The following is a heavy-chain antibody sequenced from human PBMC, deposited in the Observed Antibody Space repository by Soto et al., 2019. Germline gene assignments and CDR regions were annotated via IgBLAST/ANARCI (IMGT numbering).Heavy chain of an antibody. Sequence: QVQLQQSGPRLVKPSETLSLTCTVSSGPDRSHNWGWIRQPPGRGLEWIVYVYYTGDTAYNPSLRGRVTISADTSTKVISLTLNSVTAADTAVYYCVRQGVDYLHGLVDVWGQGTTVSVSS. J-gene: IGHJ6*02. D-gene: IGHD3-10*01. V-gene: IGHV4-59*08. CDR3: VRQGVDYLHGLVDV. CDR1: SGPDRSHN. CDR2: VYYTGDT.